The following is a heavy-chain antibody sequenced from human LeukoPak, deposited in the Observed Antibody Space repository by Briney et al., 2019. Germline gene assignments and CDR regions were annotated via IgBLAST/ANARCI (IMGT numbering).Heavy chain of an antibody. CDR1: GFTFSSYW. CDR2: IKQDGSEK. CDR3: ARDKIKHDFWSGLLRDYSMDV. D-gene: IGHD3-3*01. V-gene: IGHV3-7*01. Sequence: GGSLRLSCAASGFTFSSYWMSWVREAPGKGLEWVANIKQDGSEKYYVDSVKGRFTISRDNAKNSLYLQMNSLRAEDTAVYYCARDKIKHDFWSGLLRDYSMDVWGQGTTVTVSS. J-gene: IGHJ6*02.